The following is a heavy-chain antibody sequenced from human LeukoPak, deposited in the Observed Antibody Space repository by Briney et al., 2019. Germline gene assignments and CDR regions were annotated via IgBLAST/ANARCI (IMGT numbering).Heavy chain of an antibody. Sequence: PGGSLRLSCAASGFSLTSHMMSWVRQAPGKGLEWLSWIAGSSPTTDYADSVKGRFTISRDNFKNTLFLQMNSLRVEDTAVYFCTRGDGWSTRMKVWGQGTTVTVSS. CDR2: IAGSSPTT. CDR3: TRGDGWSTRMKV. V-gene: IGHV3-23*05. J-gene: IGHJ6*02. D-gene: IGHD2-21*02. CDR1: GFSLTSHM.